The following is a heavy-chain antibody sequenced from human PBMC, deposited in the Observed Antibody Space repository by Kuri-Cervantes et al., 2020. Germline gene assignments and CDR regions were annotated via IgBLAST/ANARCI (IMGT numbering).Heavy chain of an antibody. CDR2: ISYDGSNK. CDR3: AKVGSGYDYGAFDI. D-gene: IGHD5-12*01. Sequence: GESLKISCAAPGFTFSSYGMHWVRQAPGKGLEGVAVISYDGSNKYYADSVKGRFTISRDNSKNTLYLQMNSLRAEDTALYYCAKVGSGYDYGAFDIWGQGTMVTVSS. V-gene: IGHV3-30*18. CDR1: GFTFSSYG. J-gene: IGHJ3*02.